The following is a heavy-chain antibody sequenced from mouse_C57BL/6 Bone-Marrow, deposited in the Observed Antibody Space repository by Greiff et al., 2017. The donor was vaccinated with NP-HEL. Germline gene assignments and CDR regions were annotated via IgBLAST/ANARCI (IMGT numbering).Heavy chain of an antibody. V-gene: IGHV5-17*01. CDR3: AILPRGYFDV. J-gene: IGHJ1*03. Sequence: EVMLVESGGGLVKPGGSLKLSCAASGFTFSDYGMHWVRQAPEKGLEWVAYISSGSSTIYYADTVKGRFTISRDNAKNTLFLQMTSLRSEDTAMYYCAILPRGYFDVWGTGTTVTVSS. CDR1: GFTFSDYG. CDR2: ISSGSSTI.